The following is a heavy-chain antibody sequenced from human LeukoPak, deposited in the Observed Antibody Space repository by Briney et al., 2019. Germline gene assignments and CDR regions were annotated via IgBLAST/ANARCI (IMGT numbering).Heavy chain of an antibody. D-gene: IGHD6-19*01. J-gene: IGHJ4*02. V-gene: IGHV3-7*04. CDR3: ARALTTAGNY. Sequence: GGSLRLSCAASGLTFSSYWMNWVRHAPGKGLEWVAGIKEDGSESYYIDSVRGRFTISRDNAKNSLSLQMNSLRAEDTAVYYCARALTTAGNYWGRGTLVTVSS. CDR2: IKEDGSES. CDR1: GLTFSSYW.